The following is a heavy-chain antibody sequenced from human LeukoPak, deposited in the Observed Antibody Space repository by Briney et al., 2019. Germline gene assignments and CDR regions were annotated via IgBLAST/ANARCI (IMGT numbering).Heavy chain of an antibody. J-gene: IGHJ6*03. CDR3: AKGVVNYYYYMDV. V-gene: IGHV3-30-3*02. CDR2: ISYDGSNK. Sequence: GGSLRLSCAASGFTFSSYAMHWVRQAPGKGLEWVAVISYDGSNKYYADSVKGRFTISRDNSKNTLYLQMNSLRAEDTAVYYCAKGVVNYYYYMDVWGKGTTVTVSS. CDR1: GFTFSSYA. D-gene: IGHD2-15*01.